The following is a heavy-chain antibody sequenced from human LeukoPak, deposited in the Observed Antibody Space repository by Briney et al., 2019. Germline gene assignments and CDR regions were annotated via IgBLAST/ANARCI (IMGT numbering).Heavy chain of an antibody. J-gene: IGHJ4*02. CDR1: GFTFSSYE. CDR3: AKNSGYSWQYFFDY. V-gene: IGHV3-48*03. D-gene: IGHD6-25*01. CDR2: INHNGDTI. Sequence: GGSLRLSCAASGFTFSSYEMNWVRQAPRKGLEWISYINHNGDTIYYADSVKGRFTISRDNSKNTLYLQMNSLRAEDAAVYFCAKNSGYSWQYFFDYWGQGTLVTVSS.